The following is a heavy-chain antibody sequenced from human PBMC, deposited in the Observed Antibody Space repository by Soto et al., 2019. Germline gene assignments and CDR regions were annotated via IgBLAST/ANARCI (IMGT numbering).Heavy chain of an antibody. Sequence: QITLKESGPTLVKPTQTLTLTCTFSGFSLSTSGVGVGWIRQPPGKALEWLALIYWDDDKRYSPSLKSRLTITKDTSQTQVVLTLTNMDPVDTATYFCAHIRGSSWYDYWGQGTLVTVSS. CDR1: GFSLSTSGVG. D-gene: IGHD6-13*01. CDR2: IYWDDDK. J-gene: IGHJ4*02. V-gene: IGHV2-5*02. CDR3: AHIRGSSWYDY.